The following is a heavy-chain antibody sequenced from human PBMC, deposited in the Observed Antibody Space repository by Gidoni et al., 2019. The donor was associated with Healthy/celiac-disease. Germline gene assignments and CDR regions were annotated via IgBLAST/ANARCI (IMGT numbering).Heavy chain of an antibody. CDR1: GYTLTDLS. CDR3: ATDLGRARPYYDSSGYPREY. Sequence: QVQLVQSGAEVKKPGASVTVSCKVSGYTLTDLSLHWVRQAPGKGLEWMGGFDPEDGETIYAQKLQGRVTMTEETSTDTAYMEMSSLRSEDTAVYYCATDLGRARPYYDSSGYPREYWGQGTLVTVSS. V-gene: IGHV1-24*01. D-gene: IGHD3-22*01. J-gene: IGHJ4*02. CDR2: FDPEDGET.